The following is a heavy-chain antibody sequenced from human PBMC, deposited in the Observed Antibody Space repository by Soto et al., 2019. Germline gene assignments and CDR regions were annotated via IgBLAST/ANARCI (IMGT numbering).Heavy chain of an antibody. CDR1: GFTFSSFG. D-gene: IGHD2-2*01. V-gene: IGHV3-33*01. Sequence: QVQLVESGGGVVQPGWSLRLSCAASGFTFSSFGMHWVRQAPGKGLEWVAVIWYDGSNKYYADSVKGRFTISRDNSKNTLSLQMNSLRADDTAMYYCASRSPALDYWGQGILVTVSS. CDR3: ASRSPALDY. J-gene: IGHJ4*02. CDR2: IWYDGSNK.